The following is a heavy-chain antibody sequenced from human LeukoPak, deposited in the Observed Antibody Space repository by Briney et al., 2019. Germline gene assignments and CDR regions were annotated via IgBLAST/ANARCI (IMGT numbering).Heavy chain of an antibody. D-gene: IGHD2-15*01. CDR1: GYTFTSYA. J-gene: IGHJ3*02. V-gene: IGHV1-3*01. CDR3: ARVRCSGGSCYGADAFDI. CDR2: INAGNGNT. Sequence: GASVKVSCKASGYTFTSYAMHWVRQAPGQRLEWMGWINAGNGNTKYSQKFQGRVTITRDTSASTAYMELSSLRSEDTAVYYCARVRCSGGSCYGADAFDIWGQGTMVTVSS.